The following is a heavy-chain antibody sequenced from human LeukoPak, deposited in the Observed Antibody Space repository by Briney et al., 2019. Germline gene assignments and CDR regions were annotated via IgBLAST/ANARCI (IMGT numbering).Heavy chain of an antibody. CDR1: GGTFSIYA. Sequence: SVKVSSKASGGTFSIYAIIWVRQAPGQGLEWMGRIIPILGIANYAQKFQGRVTITADKSTSTAYMELSSLRSEDTAVYCCARAGHYYDSSGSLDYWGQGTLVTVSS. J-gene: IGHJ4*02. CDR3: ARAGHYYDSSGSLDY. D-gene: IGHD3-22*01. CDR2: IIPILGIA. V-gene: IGHV1-69*04.